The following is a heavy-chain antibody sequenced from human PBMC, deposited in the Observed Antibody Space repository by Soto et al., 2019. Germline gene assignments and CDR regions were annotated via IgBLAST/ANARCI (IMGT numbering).Heavy chain of an antibody. CDR3: AKQGIEVAGTDSFDY. CDR2: ISHDGNNA. J-gene: IGHJ4*02. Sequence: QVQLVESGGGVVQPGKSLRLSCAATGFIFRSYGVHWVRQAPGKGLEWVALISHDGNNAYYADAVNGRFTISRDNAKNTVSLQMNSLRAEDTAVYYCAKQGIEVAGTDSFDYWGQGALVTVAS. CDR1: GFIFRSYG. D-gene: IGHD6-19*01. V-gene: IGHV3-30*18.